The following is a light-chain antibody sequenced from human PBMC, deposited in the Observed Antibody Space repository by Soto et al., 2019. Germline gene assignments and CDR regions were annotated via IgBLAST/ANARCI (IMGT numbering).Light chain of an antibody. CDR1: SSNIGSNY. V-gene: IGLV1-47*01. CDR3: ASWDDSLSGFVV. Sequence: QSVLTQPPSASGTPGQRVTISCSGSSSNIGSNYVFWYQQLLGTAPKVLMYRNSQRPSGVPDRFSGSKSGTSASLAISGLRSEDEADYYCASWDDSLSGFVVFGGGTKVTVL. CDR2: RNS. J-gene: IGLJ2*01.